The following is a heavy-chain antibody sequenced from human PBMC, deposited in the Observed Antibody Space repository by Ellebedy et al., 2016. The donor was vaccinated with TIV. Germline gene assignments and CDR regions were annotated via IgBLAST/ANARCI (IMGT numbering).Heavy chain of an antibody. D-gene: IGHD3-10*01. CDR2: IRYDGGDE. Sequence: PGGSLRLSCAASGFTFMSYAMHWVRQAPGKGLEWVAFIRYDGGDEHYADSVRGRFTISRDNSNNTLFLQMNSLRTEDTAVYYCAKDRYYYGSSRAHYFDYWGQGSLVTVSS. J-gene: IGHJ4*02. CDR1: GFTFMSYA. CDR3: AKDRYYYGSSRAHYFDY. V-gene: IGHV3-30*02.